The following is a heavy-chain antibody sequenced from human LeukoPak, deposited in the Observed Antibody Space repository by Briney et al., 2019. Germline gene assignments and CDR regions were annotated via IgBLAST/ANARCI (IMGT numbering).Heavy chain of an antibody. V-gene: IGHV3-33*01. CDR1: GFTFSSYG. D-gene: IGHD2-2*01. CDR3: ARDRGGVAVPAAILDY. Sequence: GGSLRLSCAASGFTFSSYGMHWVRQAPGKGLEWVAVIWYDGSNKYYADSVKGRFTFSRDNSKNTLYLQMNSLRAEDTAVYYCARDRGGVAVPAAILDYWGQGTLVTVSS. CDR2: IWYDGSNK. J-gene: IGHJ4*02.